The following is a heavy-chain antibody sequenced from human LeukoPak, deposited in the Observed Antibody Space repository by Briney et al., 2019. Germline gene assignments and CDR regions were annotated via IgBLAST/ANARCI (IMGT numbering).Heavy chain of an antibody. CDR3: ARSYYRSSWPVNWFDP. CDR1: GDSISSGDYY. Sequence: SETLSLTCTVSGDSISSGDYYWSWIRQPAGTGLEWIGRISSSGSTNYNPSLKSRVTISVDTSKNQFSLKLSSVTAADTAVYYCARSYYRSSWPVNWFDPWGQGTLVTVSS. CDR2: ISSSGST. V-gene: IGHV4-61*02. D-gene: IGHD6-13*01. J-gene: IGHJ5*02.